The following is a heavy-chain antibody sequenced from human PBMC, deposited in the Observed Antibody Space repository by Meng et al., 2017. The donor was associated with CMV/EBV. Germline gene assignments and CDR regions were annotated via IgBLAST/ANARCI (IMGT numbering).Heavy chain of an antibody. CDR1: GFTVSSNY. CDR3: AGGMGPFFDY. D-gene: IGHD5-24*01. V-gene: IGHV3-53*01. J-gene: IGHJ4*02. Sequence: VQLVGSAGGLTHPGGSLSLSCAASGFTVSSNYMSWVRQAPGKGLEWVSVIYSGGSTYYADSVKGRFTISRDNSKNTLYLQMNSLRAEDTAVYYCAGGMGPFFDYWGQGTLVTVSS. CDR2: IYSGGST.